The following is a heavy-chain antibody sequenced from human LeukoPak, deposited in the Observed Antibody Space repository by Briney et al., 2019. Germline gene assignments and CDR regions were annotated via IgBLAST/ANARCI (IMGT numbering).Heavy chain of an antibody. D-gene: IGHD3-16*01. CDR1: GYTFTGYY. CDR3: ATQRGSYLWGTDFDY. CDR2: INPNSGDT. Sequence: GASVKVSCKASGYTFTGYYMHWVRQAPGQGLEWMVWINPNSGDTKYSQKFQGRVTMTRDTSIRTAYMELTRLRSDDTAVYYCATQRGSYLWGTDFDYWGQGTLVTVSS. J-gene: IGHJ4*02. V-gene: IGHV1-2*02.